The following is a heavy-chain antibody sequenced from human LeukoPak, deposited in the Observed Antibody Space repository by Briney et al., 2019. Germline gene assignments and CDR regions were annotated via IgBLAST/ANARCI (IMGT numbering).Heavy chain of an antibody. Sequence: SETLSLTCTVSGGSVSSGTYYWTWIRQPPGKGLEWIGYIHYSGSSNHNPSLKSPVTISVDTSNNQFSLRLTSVTAADTAVYYCARSRGGACFDYWGQGTLVTVSS. CDR1: GGSVSSGTYY. J-gene: IGHJ4*02. CDR3: ARSRGGACFDY. D-gene: IGHD2-21*02. V-gene: IGHV4-61*01. CDR2: IHYSGSS.